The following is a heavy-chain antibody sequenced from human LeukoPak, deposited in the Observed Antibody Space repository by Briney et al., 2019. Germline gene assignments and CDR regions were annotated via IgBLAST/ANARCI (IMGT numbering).Heavy chain of an antibody. CDR3: AKDLRKSAHAFDI. V-gene: IGHV3-23*01. CDR2: TSGSGGST. J-gene: IGHJ3*02. Sequence: PGGSLRLSCAASGFTFSSYAMSWVRQAPGKGLEWVSATSGSGGSTYYADSVKGRFTISRDNSKNSLYLQMNSLRAEDTAVYYCAKDLRKSAHAFDIWGQGTMVTVSS. CDR1: GFTFSSYA. D-gene: IGHD4-17*01.